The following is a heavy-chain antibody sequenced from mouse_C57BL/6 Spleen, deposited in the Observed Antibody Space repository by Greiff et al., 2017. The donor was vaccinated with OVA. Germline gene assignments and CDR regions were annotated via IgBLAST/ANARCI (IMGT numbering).Heavy chain of an antibody. D-gene: IGHD2-5*01. Sequence: VKVVESGAELAKPGASVKLSCKASGYTFTSYWMHWVKQRPGQGLEWIGYINPSSGYTKYNQKFKDKATLTADKSSSTAYMQLSSLTYGDSAVYYCASPHSYYSNYAHFDYWGQGTTLTVSS. V-gene: IGHV1-7*01. CDR1: GYTFTSYW. CDR3: ASPHSYYSNYAHFDY. CDR2: INPSSGYT. J-gene: IGHJ2*01.